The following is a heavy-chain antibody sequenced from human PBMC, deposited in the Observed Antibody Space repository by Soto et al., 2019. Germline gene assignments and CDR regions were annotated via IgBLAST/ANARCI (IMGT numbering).Heavy chain of an antibody. Sequence: SGPTLVNPTQTLTLTCTFSGFSLSTSGMGVGWIRQPPGKALEWLALIYWDDDKRYSPSLKSRLTITKDTSKNQVVLTMTNMDPVDTATYYCARIIPYYYDSSGYYDYWGQGTLVTVSS. D-gene: IGHD3-22*01. J-gene: IGHJ4*02. CDR3: ARIIPYYYDSSGYYDY. CDR2: IYWDDDK. V-gene: IGHV2-5*02. CDR1: GFSLSTSGMG.